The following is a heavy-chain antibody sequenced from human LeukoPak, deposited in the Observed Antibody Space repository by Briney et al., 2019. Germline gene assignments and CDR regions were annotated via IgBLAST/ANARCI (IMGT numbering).Heavy chain of an antibody. CDR1: GFTFSNFA. CDR3: AKNINHLE. D-gene: IGHD1-14*01. V-gene: IGHV3-23*01. Sequence: PGGSLRLSCAASGFTFSNFAMTWVRQASGKGLEWVSVISTSGTYYAESVKGRFTISRDNSKNTLYLQMSSLRAEDTAVYYCAKNINHLEWGQGTLVTVSS. J-gene: IGHJ4*02. CDR2: ISTSGT.